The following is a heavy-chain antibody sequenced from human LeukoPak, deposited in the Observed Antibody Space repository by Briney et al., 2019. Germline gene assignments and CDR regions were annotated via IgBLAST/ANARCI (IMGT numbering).Heavy chain of an antibody. Sequence: ASVKVSCKASGYTFSSYAMNWVRQAPGQGLEWMGWINTNTGNPTYAQGFTGRFVFSLDTSVSTAYLQISSLQAEDTAIYYCARSNNDGDYLGVGFDYWGQGTLVTVSS. CDR2: INTNTGNP. CDR3: ARSNNDGDYLGVGFDY. J-gene: IGHJ4*02. D-gene: IGHD4-17*01. CDR1: GYTFSSYA. V-gene: IGHV7-4-1*02.